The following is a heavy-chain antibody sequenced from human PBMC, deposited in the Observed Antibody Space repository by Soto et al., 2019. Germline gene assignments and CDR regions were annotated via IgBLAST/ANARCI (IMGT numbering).Heavy chain of an antibody. V-gene: IGHV4-34*01. CDR1: GGSFRGFY. Sequence: SETLSLTCAVSGGSFRGFYWTWIRQYPGKGLEWLGDINHVGITNYNPSLKSRVSIPVDTSKSQFSLKLSSVNAADTAVYCCARAHDFWGGRQQPIDSWGQGALVTVS. CDR2: INHVGIT. D-gene: IGHD3-3*01. CDR3: ARAHDFWGGRQQPIDS. J-gene: IGHJ4*02.